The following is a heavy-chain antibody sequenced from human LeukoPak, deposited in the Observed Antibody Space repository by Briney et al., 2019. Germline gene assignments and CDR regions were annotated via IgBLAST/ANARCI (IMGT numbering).Heavy chain of an antibody. D-gene: IGHD3-3*01. CDR1: GDSISSHY. CDR2: MYYSGIT. CDR3: AREVGRFLEWYPFDY. J-gene: IGHJ4*02. Sequence: SETLSLTCTVSGDSISSHYWSWIRQPPGKGLEWIGYMYYSGITNYNPSLKSRVTISADTSKNQFSLRLTSVTAADTAVYYCAREVGRFLEWYPFDYWGQGTLVTVSS. V-gene: IGHV4-59*11.